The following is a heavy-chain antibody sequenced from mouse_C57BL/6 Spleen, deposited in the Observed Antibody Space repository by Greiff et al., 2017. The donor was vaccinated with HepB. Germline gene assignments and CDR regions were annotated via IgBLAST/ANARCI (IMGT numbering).Heavy chain of an antibody. CDR1: GFTFSSYA. CDR2: ISDGGSYT. CDR3: ARGGNLDY. V-gene: IGHV5-4*03. Sequence: EVKLVESGGGLVKPGGSLKLSCAASGFTFSSYAMSWVRQTPEKRLEWVATISDGGSYTYYPDNVKGRFTISRDKAKNNLYLQMSHLKSEDTAMYYCARGGNLDYWGQGTTLTVSS. J-gene: IGHJ2*01.